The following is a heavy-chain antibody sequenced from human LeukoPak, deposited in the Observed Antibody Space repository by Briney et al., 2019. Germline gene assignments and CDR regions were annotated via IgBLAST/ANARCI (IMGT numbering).Heavy chain of an antibody. J-gene: IGHJ4*02. CDR1: QYAFTDYA. D-gene: IGHD3-22*01. CDR2: INAGNGNT. V-gene: IGHV1-3*01. CDR3: AREKYYYDSPAHY. Sequence: ASVKVSCKASQYAFTDYAVHWVRQAPGQRLEWMGWINAGNGNTKYSQKFQGRVTITRDTSASTAYMELSSLRSEDTAVYYCAREKYYYDSPAHYWGQGTPVTVSS.